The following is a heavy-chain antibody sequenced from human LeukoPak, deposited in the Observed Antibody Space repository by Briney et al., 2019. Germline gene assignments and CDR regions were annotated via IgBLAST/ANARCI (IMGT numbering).Heavy chain of an antibody. CDR3: ARMDSSGYFDY. Sequence: GGSLRLSRAASGFTFSSYEMIWVRQAPGKGLEWVSYISSSGSAIYYADSVKGRFTISRDNAKNSLYLQMNSLRAEDTAVYYCARMDSSGYFDYWGQGTLVTVSS. CDR2: ISSSGSAI. CDR1: GFTFSSYE. D-gene: IGHD3-22*01. V-gene: IGHV3-48*03. J-gene: IGHJ4*02.